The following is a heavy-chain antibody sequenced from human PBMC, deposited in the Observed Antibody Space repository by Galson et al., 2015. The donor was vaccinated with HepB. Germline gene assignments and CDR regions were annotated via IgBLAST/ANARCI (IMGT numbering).Heavy chain of an antibody. Sequence: SLRLLCAASGLTFSDYTYNWVRQAPGQGQEGVSYINSAGSYIFYADSVKGRFPIPRDNAKTSRYLQMNSLRAEDTAVYYCARREATTYYYAMDVWGQGTAVTVAS. CDR2: INSAGSYI. D-gene: IGHD5-12*01. V-gene: IGHV3-21*01. J-gene: IGHJ6*02. CDR3: ARREATTYYYAMDV. CDR1: GLTFSDYT.